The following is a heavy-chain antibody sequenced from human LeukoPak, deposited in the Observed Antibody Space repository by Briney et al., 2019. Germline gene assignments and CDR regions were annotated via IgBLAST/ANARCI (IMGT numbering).Heavy chain of an antibody. J-gene: IGHJ6*03. CDR3: VKDMGYNYCYYYMDV. CDR2: IRYDGSHK. CDR1: GFTFSTYG. V-gene: IGHV3-30*02. Sequence: GGSLRLSCAASGFTFSTYGMHWVCQAPGKGLEWVTFIRYDGSHKDYADSVKGRFTISRDNSKNTLFLQMNSLRVEDTAVYYCVKDMGYNYCYYYMDVWGKGTTVTVSS. D-gene: IGHD6-13*01.